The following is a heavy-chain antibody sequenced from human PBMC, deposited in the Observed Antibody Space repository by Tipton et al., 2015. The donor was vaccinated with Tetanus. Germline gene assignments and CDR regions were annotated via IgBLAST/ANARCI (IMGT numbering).Heavy chain of an antibody. CDR2: INPNNGGT. D-gene: IGHD6-13*01. V-gene: IGHV1-2*02. CDR3: VREGAAAGDY. Sequence: QLVQSGAEVKKPGASVKVSCKASGYTFTNFGISWVRQAPGQGLEWMGWINPNNGGTNRAQKFQGRVIMTRDTSISTAYMELSSLRSDDTAVYYCVREGAAAGDYWGQGTLVTVSS. J-gene: IGHJ4*02. CDR1: GYTFTNFG.